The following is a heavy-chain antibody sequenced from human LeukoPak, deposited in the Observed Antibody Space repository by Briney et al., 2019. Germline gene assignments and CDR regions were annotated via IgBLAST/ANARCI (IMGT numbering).Heavy chain of an antibody. CDR3: ARGAPLLLRAFDI. D-gene: IGHD2-15*01. J-gene: IGHJ3*02. V-gene: IGHV4-4*07. CDR1: GGSISSYH. Sequence: PSETLSLTCTVSGGSISSYHWSWIRQPAGKGLEWIGRIYTSGSTNYNPSLKSRVTMSVDTSKNQFSLKLSSVTAADTAVYYCARGAPLLLRAFDIWGQGTMVTVSS. CDR2: IYTSGST.